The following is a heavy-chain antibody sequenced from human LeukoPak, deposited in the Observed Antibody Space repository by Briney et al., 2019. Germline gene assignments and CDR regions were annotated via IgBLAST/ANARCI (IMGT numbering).Heavy chain of an antibody. CDR2: IIPIFGTA. Sequence: SVKVSCKASGGTFSSYAISWVRQAPGQGLEWMGGIIPIFGTANYAQKFQGRVTITTDESTSTAYMELSSLRSEDTAVYYCATKMGYCSSTSCYGGYYYYYMDVWGKGTTVTVSS. J-gene: IGHJ6*03. CDR3: ATKMGYCSSTSCYGGYYYYYMDV. D-gene: IGHD2-2*01. CDR1: GGTFSSYA. V-gene: IGHV1-69*05.